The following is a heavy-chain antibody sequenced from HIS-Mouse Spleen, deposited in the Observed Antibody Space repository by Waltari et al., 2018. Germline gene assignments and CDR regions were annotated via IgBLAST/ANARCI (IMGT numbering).Heavy chain of an antibody. CDR2: ISGSGGST. J-gene: IGHJ4*02. CDR3: AKGNPVDILTGSSGAPDY. V-gene: IGHV3-23*01. CDR1: GFTFSSYA. Sequence: SGFTFSSYAMSWVRQAPGKGLEWVSAISGSGGSTYYADSVKGRFTISRDNSKNTLYLQMNSLRDEDTAVYYCAKGNPVDILTGSSGAPDYWGQGTLVTVSS. D-gene: IGHD3-9*01.